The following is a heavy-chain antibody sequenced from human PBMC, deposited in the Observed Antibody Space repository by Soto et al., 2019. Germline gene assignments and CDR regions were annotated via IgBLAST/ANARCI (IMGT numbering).Heavy chain of an antibody. V-gene: IGHV5-10-1*01. D-gene: IGHD5-18*01. CDR1: GYSFAGYW. CDR2: IDPSDSQT. Sequence: GESLNISCKGSGYSFAGYWITWVRQKPGKGLEWMGRIDPSDSQTYYSPSFRGHVTISATKSITTVFLQWSSLSASDTAMYYCARQIYDADTGPNFQYYFDSWGKGTPVTVSS. J-gene: IGHJ4*02. CDR3: ARQIYDADTGPNFQYYFDS.